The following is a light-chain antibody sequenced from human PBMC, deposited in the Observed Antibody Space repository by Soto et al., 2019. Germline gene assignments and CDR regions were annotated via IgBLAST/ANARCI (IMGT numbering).Light chain of an antibody. J-gene: IGKJ1*01. Sequence: DIQMTQSPSTLSASVGDRVTITCRASQSISSWLAWYQQKPGKAPKLLIYKASSLESGVPSRFSGSRSGTEFTLTVSSLQPDGFATYYCQQYNSYSPVTFGQGTKVEIK. CDR3: QQYNSYSPVT. CDR2: KAS. V-gene: IGKV1-5*03. CDR1: QSISSW.